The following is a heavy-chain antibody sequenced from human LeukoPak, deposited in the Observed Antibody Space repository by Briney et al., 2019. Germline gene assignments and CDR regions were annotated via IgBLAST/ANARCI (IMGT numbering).Heavy chain of an antibody. CDR2: INHSGST. Sequence: SETLSLTCAVYGGSFSGYYWTWIRQPPGKGLEWIGEINHSGSTNYNPSLKSRVTISLDTSKKQFSLKLASVTAADTAVYYCARPRWLQSEIADYWGQGTLVTVSS. J-gene: IGHJ4*02. CDR1: GGSFSGYY. D-gene: IGHD5-24*01. V-gene: IGHV4-34*01. CDR3: ARPRWLQSEIADY.